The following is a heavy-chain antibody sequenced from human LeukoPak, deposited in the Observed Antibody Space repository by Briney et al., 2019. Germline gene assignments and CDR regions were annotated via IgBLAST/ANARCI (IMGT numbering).Heavy chain of an antibody. CDR2: ISSSSSYI. Sequence: PGGSLRLSCAASGFTFSSYSMNWVRQAPGKGLEWVSSISSSSSYIYYADSVKGRFTISRDNAKNSLYLQMNSLRAEDMALYYCAKDKGSNYYDSSGYLDYWGQGTLVTVSS. CDR3: AKDKGSNYYDSSGYLDY. J-gene: IGHJ4*02. D-gene: IGHD3-22*01. V-gene: IGHV3-21*04. CDR1: GFTFSSYS.